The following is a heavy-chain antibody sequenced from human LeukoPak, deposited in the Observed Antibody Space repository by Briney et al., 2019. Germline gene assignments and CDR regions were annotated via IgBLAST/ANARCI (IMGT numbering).Heavy chain of an antibody. CDR1: GFTVSSNY. CDR2: IYSGGST. Sequence: PGGSLRLSCAASGFTVSSNYMSWVRQAPGKGLEWVSVIYSGGSTYYADSVKGRFTISRDNSKNTLYLQMNSLRAEDTAVYYCARGDPRVTAMAVFDYWGQGTLVTVSS. V-gene: IGHV3-66*01. D-gene: IGHD5-18*01. CDR3: ARGDPRVTAMAVFDY. J-gene: IGHJ4*02.